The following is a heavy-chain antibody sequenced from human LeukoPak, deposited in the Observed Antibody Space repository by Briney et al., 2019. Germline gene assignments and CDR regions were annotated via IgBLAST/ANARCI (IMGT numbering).Heavy chain of an antibody. J-gene: IGHJ5*02. CDR3: AKDYYGSGSYPNWFDP. CDR2: IRYDGSNK. V-gene: IGHV3-30*02. Sequence: GGSLRLSCAASGFTFSSYGLHWVRQAPGKGLEWVAFIRYDGSNKYCADSVKGRFTISRDNSKNTLYLQMNSLRAEDTAVYYCAKDYYGSGSYPNWFDPWGQGTLVTVSS. CDR1: GFTFSSYG. D-gene: IGHD3-10*01.